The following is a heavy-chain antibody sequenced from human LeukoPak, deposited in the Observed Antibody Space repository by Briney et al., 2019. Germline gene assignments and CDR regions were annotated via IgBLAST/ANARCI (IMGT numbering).Heavy chain of an antibody. J-gene: IGHJ2*01. CDR1: GVTFGSYS. Sequence: QPVGSLRLSCAASGVTFGSYSMHCGRQAPGKRLVWVSRINLDGGGTTYADSAKGRFTISRDNAKNTLYLQMNSLRAEDTAVYYCARTKGGAYTGNFDLWGRGTLVTVSS. CDR3: ARTKGGAYTGNFDL. D-gene: IGHD2-21*01. CDR2: INLDGGGT. V-gene: IGHV3-74*03.